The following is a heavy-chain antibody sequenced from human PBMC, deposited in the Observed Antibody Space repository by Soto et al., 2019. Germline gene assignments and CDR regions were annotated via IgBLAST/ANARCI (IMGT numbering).Heavy chain of an antibody. CDR3: ARTAVVTAIHGP. D-gene: IGHD2-21*02. CDR2: ISYSGNT. V-gene: IGHV4-31*03. Sequence: SETLSLTCTVSGGSISGGSFYWSWIRQHPGKGLEWIGYISYSGNTYYNASLQSRISMSLDSSKNQFSLTLSSVTAADTAVYYCARTAVVTAIHGPWGQGTLVTVSS. CDR1: GGSISGGSFY. J-gene: IGHJ5*02.